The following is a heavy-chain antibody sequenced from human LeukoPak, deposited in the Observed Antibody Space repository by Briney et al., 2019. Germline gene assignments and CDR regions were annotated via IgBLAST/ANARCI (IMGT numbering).Heavy chain of an antibody. V-gene: IGHV3-53*01. CDR2: IYSGGST. CDR1: GFTVSSNY. Sequence: PGGSLRLSCAASGFTVSSNYMSWGRQAPGKGLEWVSVIYSGGSTYYSDSVNGRFTISRDNSKNTLYLQMNSLRAEDTAVYYCAGSMAKYYFDYWGQGTLVIVSS. D-gene: IGHD2/OR15-2a*01. J-gene: IGHJ4*02. CDR3: AGSMAKYYFDY.